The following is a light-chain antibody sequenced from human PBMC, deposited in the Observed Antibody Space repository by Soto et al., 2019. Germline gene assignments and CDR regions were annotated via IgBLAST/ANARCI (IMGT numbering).Light chain of an antibody. CDR2: STN. Sequence: QSVLTQPPSASETPGQRVTISCSGSTSSVGSNTVNWYQQLPGTAPKVLIFSTNERPSGVPDRFSGSKSGTSASLAISGLQSEDEADYYCAAWDDTLNGWIFGGGTTLTVL. CDR3: AAWDDTLNGWI. V-gene: IGLV1-44*01. CDR1: TSSVGSNT. J-gene: IGLJ2*01.